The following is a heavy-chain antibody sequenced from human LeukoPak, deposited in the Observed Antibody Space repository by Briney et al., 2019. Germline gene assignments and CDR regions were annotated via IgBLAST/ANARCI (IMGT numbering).Heavy chain of an antibody. J-gene: IGHJ4*02. CDR2: IRAYNGNT. Sequence: ASVKVSCKASGYTFTSYGISWVRQAPGQGLEWMGWIRAYNGNTNYAQKLQGSDSMSTDTSTSTAYMELRSLRSYDTAVYYCSAQRREFDYWGQGTLVTVSS. V-gene: IGHV1-18*01. D-gene: IGHD1-26*01. CDR3: SAQRREFDY. CDR1: GYTFTSYG.